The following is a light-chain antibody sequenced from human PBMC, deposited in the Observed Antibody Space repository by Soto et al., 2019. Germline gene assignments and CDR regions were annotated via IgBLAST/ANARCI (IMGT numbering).Light chain of an antibody. J-gene: IGLJ2*01. CDR1: ALPKQY. CDR3: QSADSSGTGV. CDR2: KDS. V-gene: IGLV3-25*03. Sequence: SYELTQPPSVSVSPGHTARITCSGDALPKQYAYWYQQKPGQAPVLVIYKDSERPSGIPERFSGSSSGTTVTLTISGVQAEDEADYYCQSADSSGTGVFGGGTKPTVL.